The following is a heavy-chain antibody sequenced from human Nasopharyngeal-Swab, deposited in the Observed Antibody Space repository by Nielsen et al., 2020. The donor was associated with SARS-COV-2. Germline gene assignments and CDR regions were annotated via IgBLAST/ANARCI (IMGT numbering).Heavy chain of an antibody. Sequence: GGSLRLSCAASGFTFSSYWMSWVRQAPGKGLEWVANIKQDGSEKYYVDSVKGRFTISRDNAKNSLYLQMNSLRAEDTAVYYCAKESYYDILTVDWYFDLWGRGTLVTVSS. CDR2: IKQDGSEK. V-gene: IGHV3-7*01. CDR3: AKESYYDILTVDWYFDL. CDR1: GFTFSSYW. J-gene: IGHJ2*01. D-gene: IGHD3-9*01.